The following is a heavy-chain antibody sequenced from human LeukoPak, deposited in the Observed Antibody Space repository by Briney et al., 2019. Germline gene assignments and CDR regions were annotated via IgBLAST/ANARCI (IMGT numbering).Heavy chain of an antibody. J-gene: IGHJ4*02. CDR2: XXCSRSYI. CDR3: ARDRYDSSGYYLFDY. V-gene: IGHV3-21*01. D-gene: IGHD3-22*01. Sequence: XXCSRSYIYYPDSGKGRFTISRDNAKNSLYLQMNSLRAEDTAVYYCARDRYDSSGYYLFDYWGQGTLVTVSS.